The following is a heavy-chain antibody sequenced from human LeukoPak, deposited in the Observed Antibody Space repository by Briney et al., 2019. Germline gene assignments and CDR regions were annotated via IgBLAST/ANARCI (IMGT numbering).Heavy chain of an antibody. V-gene: IGHV3-7*01. CDR2: IKQDGSEK. J-gene: IGHJ1*01. CDR3: ASVSGSYLDFQH. D-gene: IGHD3-10*01. Sequence: GGSLRLSCAASGFTFSSYWMSWVRQAPGKGLEWVANIKQDGSEKYYVDSVKGRFTISRDNAKNSLYLQMNSLRAEDTAVYCCASVSGSYLDFQHWGQGTLVTVSS. CDR1: GFTFSSYW.